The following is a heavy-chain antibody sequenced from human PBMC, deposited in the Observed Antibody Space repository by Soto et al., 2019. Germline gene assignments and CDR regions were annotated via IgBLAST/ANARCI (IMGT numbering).Heavy chain of an antibody. CDR2: IIPIFGTA. Sequence: SVKVSCKASGGTFSSYAISWVRQAPGQGLEWMGGIIPIFGTANYAQKFQGRVTITADESTSTAYMELSSLRSEDTAVYYCAREGRPYSGYVEYYYGMDVWGQGTTVTVSS. CDR1: GGTFSSYA. J-gene: IGHJ6*02. D-gene: IGHD5-12*01. CDR3: AREGRPYSGYVEYYYGMDV. V-gene: IGHV1-69*13.